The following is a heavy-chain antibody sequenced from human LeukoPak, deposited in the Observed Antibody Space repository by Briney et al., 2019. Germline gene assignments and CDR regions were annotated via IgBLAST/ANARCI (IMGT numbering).Heavy chain of an antibody. CDR3: VKESYDY. Sequence: LPGGSLRLSCAASGFTFSNAWMNWVRQTPAKGLEWVSGLSGRGGSTNYAQSVKGRFTISRDNSRNTVYLHMDNLRAEDTAIYYCVKESYDYWGQGTLVTVSS. D-gene: IGHD3-3*01. V-gene: IGHV3-23*01. J-gene: IGHJ4*02. CDR1: GFTFSNAW. CDR2: LSGRGGST.